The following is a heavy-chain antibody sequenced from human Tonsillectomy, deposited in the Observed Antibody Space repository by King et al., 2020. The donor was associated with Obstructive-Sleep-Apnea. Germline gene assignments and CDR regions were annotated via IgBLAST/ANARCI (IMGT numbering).Heavy chain of an antibody. CDR2: IYYNGGT. CDR3: ARGIIWFGELRWFDP. V-gene: IGHV4-30-4*01. CDR1: GGSISSGDYY. Sequence: QLQESGPGLVKPSQTLSLTCTVSGGSISSGDYYWSWIRQPPGKGPEWIGYIYYNGGTYYNPSLKSRVTISLDTSKNQFSLKLRSVTAADTAVYYCARGIIWFGELRWFDPWGQGTLVTVSS. D-gene: IGHD3-10*01. J-gene: IGHJ5*02.